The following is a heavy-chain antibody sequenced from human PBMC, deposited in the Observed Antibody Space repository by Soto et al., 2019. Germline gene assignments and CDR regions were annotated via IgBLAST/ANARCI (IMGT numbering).Heavy chain of an antibody. CDR2: ISYDGSNK. CDR3: AKDLGQWLEYYYYGMDV. Sequence: VQLVESGGGLVQPGGSLRLSCAASGFTFSSYGMHWVRQAPGKGLEWVAVISYDGSNKYYADSVKGRFTISRDNSKNTLYLQMNSLRAEDTAVYYCAKDLGQWLEYYYYGMDVWGQGTTVTVSS. CDR1: GFTFSSYG. D-gene: IGHD6-19*01. J-gene: IGHJ6*02. V-gene: IGHV3-30*18.